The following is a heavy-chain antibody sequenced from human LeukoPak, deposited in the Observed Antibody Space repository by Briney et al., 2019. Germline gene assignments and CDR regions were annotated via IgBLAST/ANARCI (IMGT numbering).Heavy chain of an antibody. V-gene: IGHV4-39*07. Sequence: PSETLSLTCAVSGASISSSNYYWGWIRQPPGKGLEWIGTFYYSGSTSYSPSLKSRVTISVETSKNQFSLRLNSVTAADTAMYYCARDIGITLFGAVTHDALDIWGQGTMVTVSS. CDR3: ARDIGITLFGAVTHDALDI. CDR1: GASISSSNYY. D-gene: IGHD3-3*01. J-gene: IGHJ3*02. CDR2: FYYSGST.